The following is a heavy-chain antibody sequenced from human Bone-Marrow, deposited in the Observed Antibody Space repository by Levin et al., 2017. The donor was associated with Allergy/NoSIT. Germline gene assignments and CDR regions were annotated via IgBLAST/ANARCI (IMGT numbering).Heavy chain of an antibody. CDR1: GGSFSSGSYY. CDR2: IYHSGST. V-gene: IGHV4-61*01. Sequence: PSQTLSLTCTVSGGSFSSGSYYWRWIRQPPGQGLEWIAYIYHSGSTKYNPSLKSRVTISLDTSRNQFSLRLTSLTAADTAVYYCARGSYFGGLSFDCWGKGTLVTVSS. D-gene: IGHD4-23*01. CDR3: ARGSYFGGLSFDC. J-gene: IGHJ4*02.